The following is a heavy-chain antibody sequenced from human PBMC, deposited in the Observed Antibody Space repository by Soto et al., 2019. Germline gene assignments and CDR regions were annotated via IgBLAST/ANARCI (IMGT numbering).Heavy chain of an antibody. V-gene: IGHV1-2*04. CDR2: INPNSGGT. CDR1: GYTFTGYY. Sequence: ASVKVSCKASGYTFTGYYMHWVRQAPGQGLEWMGWINPNSGGTNYAQKFQGWVTMTRDTSISTAYMELSRLRSDDTAVYYCARSPGSGGYEDSTTNYYYGMDVWGQGTTVTVSS. CDR3: ARSPGSGGYEDSTTNYYYGMDV. J-gene: IGHJ6*02. D-gene: IGHD5-12*01.